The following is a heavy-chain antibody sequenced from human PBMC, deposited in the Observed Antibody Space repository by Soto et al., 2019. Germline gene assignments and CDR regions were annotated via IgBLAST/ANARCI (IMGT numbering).Heavy chain of an antibody. CDR2: ISSSSSYT. J-gene: IGHJ5*02. CDR3: ARDPLPLGYCSGGSCYSWFDP. D-gene: IGHD2-15*01. Sequence: QVQLVESGGGLVKPGGSLRLSCAASGFTFSDYYMSWIRQAPGKGLEWVSYISSSSSYTNYADSVKGRFTISRDNAKNSLYLQMNSLRADDTAVYYCARDPLPLGYCSGGSCYSWFDPWGQGTLVTVSS. V-gene: IGHV3-11*05. CDR1: GFTFSDYY.